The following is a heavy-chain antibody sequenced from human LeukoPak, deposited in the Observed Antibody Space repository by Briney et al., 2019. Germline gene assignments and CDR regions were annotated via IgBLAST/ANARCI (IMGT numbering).Heavy chain of an antibody. CDR3: ARGPV. Sequence: GGSLRLSYAASGFTFSSNWMSWVRQAPGKGLEWVANIKEDGSEKYYVESVKGRFTISRDNAKNSLYLQMDSLRAEDTAVYYCARGPVWGRGPTVTVSS. CDR2: IKEDGSEK. CDR1: GFTFSSNW. J-gene: IGHJ6*04. V-gene: IGHV3-7*01.